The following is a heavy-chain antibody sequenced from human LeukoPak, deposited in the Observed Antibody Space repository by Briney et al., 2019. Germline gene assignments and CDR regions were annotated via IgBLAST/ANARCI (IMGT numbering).Heavy chain of an antibody. CDR1: GFTFSSYA. CDR3: AKAFTTITARFDD. CDR2: ISGSGGTT. Sequence: GGSLRLSCAASGFTFSSYAMNWVRQAPGKGLEWVSLISGSGGTTYYADSVKGRSTISRDTSKNTLYLQMNSLRAEDTAVYYCAKAFTTITARFDDWGQGTPVTVSS. J-gene: IGHJ4*02. D-gene: IGHD6-6*01. V-gene: IGHV3-23*01.